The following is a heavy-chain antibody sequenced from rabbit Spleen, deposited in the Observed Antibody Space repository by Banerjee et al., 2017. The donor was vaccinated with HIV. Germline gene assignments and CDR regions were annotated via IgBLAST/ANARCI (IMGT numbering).Heavy chain of an antibody. CDR1: GFSFSSTYW. J-gene: IGHJ4*01. CDR2: MNTGSGGIT. CDR3: ARSYAGKAISSLNL. Sequence: QEQVVESGGGLVQPEGSLTLTCTASGFSFSSTYWICWVRQAPGKGLEWIGCMNTGSGGITYYASWAKGRFTISKTSSTTVTLQMTSLTVADTATYFCARSYAGKAISSLNLWGQGTLVTVS. V-gene: IGHV1S45*01. D-gene: IGHD4-2*01.